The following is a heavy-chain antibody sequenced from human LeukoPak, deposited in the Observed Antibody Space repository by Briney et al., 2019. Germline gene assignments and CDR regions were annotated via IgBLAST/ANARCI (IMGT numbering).Heavy chain of an antibody. CDR1: GASISRTTNF. CDR2: IYYSGST. J-gene: IGHJ5*02. CDR3: ARRAQSTGNWFDP. V-gene: IGHV4-39*01. D-gene: IGHD1-14*01. Sequence: SETLSLTCAVSGASISRTTNFWGWIRQPPGKGLEWIGSIYYSGSTYYNPSLRSRVTISLDMSKNQFSLNLNSVTAADTAVYFCARRAQSTGNWFDPWGQGTLVTVSS.